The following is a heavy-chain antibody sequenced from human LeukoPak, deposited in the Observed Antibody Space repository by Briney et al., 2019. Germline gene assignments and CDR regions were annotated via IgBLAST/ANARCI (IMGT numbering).Heavy chain of an antibody. CDR1: GFTFSSYG. J-gene: IGHJ3*02. D-gene: IGHD2-15*01. CDR2: IWYDGTNT. CDR3: ARDFCSGGSCYPDAFDI. V-gene: IGHV3-33*01. Sequence: PGRSLRLSCAASGFTFSSYGMHWVRQAPGKGLEWVAVIWYDGTNTYYADSVKGRFTISRDNSKNTLYLQMNSLRAEDTAVYYCARDFCSGGSCYPDAFDIWVQGTMVTVSS.